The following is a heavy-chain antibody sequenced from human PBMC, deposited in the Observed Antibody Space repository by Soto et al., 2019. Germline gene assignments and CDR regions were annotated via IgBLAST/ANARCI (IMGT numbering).Heavy chain of an antibody. V-gene: IGHV3-23*01. CDR2: ISGSGGST. CDR3: AKSRPIGSLDSPYYFDY. D-gene: IGHD3-22*01. J-gene: IGHJ4*02. CDR1: GFTFSSYA. Sequence: HPGGSLRLSCAASGFTFSSYAMSWVRQAPGKGLEWVSAISGSGGSTYYADSVKGRFTISRDNSKNTLYLQMNSLRAEDTAVYYCAKSRPIGSLDSPYYFDYWGQGTLVTVSS.